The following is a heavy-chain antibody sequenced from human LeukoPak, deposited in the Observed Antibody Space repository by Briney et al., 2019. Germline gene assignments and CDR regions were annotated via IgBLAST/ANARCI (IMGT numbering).Heavy chain of an antibody. CDR1: GGSVSSGSYY. CDR2: IYLSGDT. CDR3: ARADTYYYDNSGYPNGFDP. D-gene: IGHD3-22*01. J-gene: IGHJ5*02. V-gene: IGHV4-61*01. Sequence: PSDTLSLTCTVSGGSVSSGSYYWPWIRQPPGKGLEWIGYIYLSGDTNYSPALKSRVTISLDTSKNQFSLKLSSVTAADTAVYYCARADTYYYDNSGYPNGFDPWGQGTLVTVSS.